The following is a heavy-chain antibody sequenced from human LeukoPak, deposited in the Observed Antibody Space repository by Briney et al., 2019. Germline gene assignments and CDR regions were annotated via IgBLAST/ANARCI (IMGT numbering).Heavy chain of an antibody. CDR3: ARDLRYSSGWTFFDY. J-gene: IGHJ4*02. D-gene: IGHD6-19*01. CDR2: IIPTFGTA. CDR1: GGTFSSYA. Sequence: ASVKVSCKASGGTFSSYAISWVRQAPGQGLEWMGGIIPTFGTANYAQKFQGRVTITADESTSTAYMELSSLRSEDTAVYYCARDLRYSSGWTFFDYWGQGTLVTVSP. V-gene: IGHV1-69*01.